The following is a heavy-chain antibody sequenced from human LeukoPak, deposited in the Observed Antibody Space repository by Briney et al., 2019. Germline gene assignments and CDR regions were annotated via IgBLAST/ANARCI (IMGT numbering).Heavy chain of an antibody. CDR1: GGSISSYY. V-gene: IGHV4-4*07. CDR3: ARVSDSRAVGPFDY. Sequence: SETLSLTCTVSGGSISSYYWSWIRQPAGKGLEWIGRFYTSGSTYYNPSLKSRITISVDTSKSQFSLELSSVTAADTAIYYCARVSDSRAVGPFDYWGQGTLVTVSS. J-gene: IGHJ4*02. D-gene: IGHD3-10*01. CDR2: FYTSGST.